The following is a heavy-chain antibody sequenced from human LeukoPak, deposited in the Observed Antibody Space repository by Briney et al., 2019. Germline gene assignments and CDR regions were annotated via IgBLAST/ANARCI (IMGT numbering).Heavy chain of an antibody. Sequence: GGSLRLSCVASGLTFSGQWMSWVRQAPGKGLEWVASIKDDGSGQFYVDSVKGRFTISRDNAKNTLYLQMNSLRRDDTAMYYCARDLSGTTLVDYWGQGTLVTVSS. CDR2: IKDDGSGQ. CDR3: ARDLSGTTLVDY. CDR1: GLTFSGQW. D-gene: IGHD1-1*01. J-gene: IGHJ4*02. V-gene: IGHV3-7*01.